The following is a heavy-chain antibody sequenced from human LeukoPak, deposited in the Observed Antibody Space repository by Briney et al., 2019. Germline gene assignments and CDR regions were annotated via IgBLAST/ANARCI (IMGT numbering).Heavy chain of an antibody. D-gene: IGHD6-13*01. J-gene: IGHJ5*02. Sequence: PSETLSLTCTVSGGSISSSSYYWGWIRQPPGKGLEWIGSIYYSGSTYYNPSLKSRVTISVDTSKNQFSLKLSSVTAADTAVYYCARQLPHIAAARNNWFDPWGQGTLVTVSS. CDR2: IYYSGST. CDR3: ARQLPHIAAARNNWFDP. V-gene: IGHV4-39*01. CDR1: GGSISSSSYY.